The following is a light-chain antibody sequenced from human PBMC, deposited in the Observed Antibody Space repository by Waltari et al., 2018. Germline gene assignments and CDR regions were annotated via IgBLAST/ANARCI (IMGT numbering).Light chain of an antibody. V-gene: IGLV1-44*01. CDR3: ATWDNSLDAVV. CDR1: SSNIGTYG. CDR2: GHD. J-gene: IGLJ2*01. Sequence: QSVLTQPPSASWTPVQRVTISCSGGSSNIGTYGVNWYQQLPGTAPKLLISGHDQRPSGVPDRFSASKSGTSASLAISGLQCEDEAEYYCATWDNSLDAVVFGGGTKLTVL.